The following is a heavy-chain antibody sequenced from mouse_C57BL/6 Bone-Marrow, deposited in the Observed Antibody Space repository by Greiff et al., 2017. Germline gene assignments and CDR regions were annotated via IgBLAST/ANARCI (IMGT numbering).Heavy chain of an antibody. Sequence: VQLQQSGAELVRPGASVKLSCTASGFNIKDDYMHWVKQRPEQGLEWIGWIDPENGDTEYASKFQGKATITAETSSNTAYLQLSSLTSEDTAVYYCTANWDDYWGQGTTLTVSS. CDR3: TANWDDY. CDR2: IDPENGDT. D-gene: IGHD4-1*01. CDR1: GFNIKDDY. J-gene: IGHJ2*01. V-gene: IGHV14-4*01.